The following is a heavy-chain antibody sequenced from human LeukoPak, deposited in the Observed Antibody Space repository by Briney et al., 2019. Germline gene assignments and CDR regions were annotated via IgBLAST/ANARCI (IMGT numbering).Heavy chain of an antibody. V-gene: IGHV3-53*01. D-gene: IGHD1-26*01. CDR1: GFTVSSNY. CDR2: IYSGGST. Sequence: GGSLRLSCAASGFTVSSNYMSWVRQAPGKGLEWVSVIYSGGSTYYADSVEGRFTISRDNSKNTLYLQMNSLRAEDTAVYYCARGERGSYDFDYWGQGTLVTVSS. J-gene: IGHJ4*02. CDR3: ARGERGSYDFDY.